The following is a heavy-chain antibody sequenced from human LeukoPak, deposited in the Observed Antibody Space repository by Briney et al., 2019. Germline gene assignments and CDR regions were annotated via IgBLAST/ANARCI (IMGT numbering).Heavy chain of an antibody. CDR1: GIAFRSFT. V-gene: IGHV3-21*01. J-gene: IGHJ4*02. CDR2: ITPTSTST. CDR3: ATVYYDSSAYGDLDS. Sequence: GGSLRLSCAASGIAFRSFTMHWVRQAPGKGLEWVSSITPTSTSTAYADSVKGRFTISRDNAKNSLYLQMNSLRAEGTAVYHCATVYYDSSAYGDLDSWGQGTPVTVSS. D-gene: IGHD3-22*01.